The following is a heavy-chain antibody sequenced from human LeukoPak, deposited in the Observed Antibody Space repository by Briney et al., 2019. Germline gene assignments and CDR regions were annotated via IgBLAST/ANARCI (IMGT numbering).Heavy chain of an antibody. CDR3: ARDKNILTGYYDW. CDR2: INPNSGGT. J-gene: IGHJ4*02. CDR1: GYTFTGYY. Sequence: ASVKVSCKASGYTFTGYYMHWVRQAPGQGLEWMGWINPNSGGTNYAQKFQGRVTMTRDTSISTAYMELSRLRSDDTAVYYCARDKNILTGYYDWWGQGTLVTVSS. D-gene: IGHD3-9*01. V-gene: IGHV1-2*02.